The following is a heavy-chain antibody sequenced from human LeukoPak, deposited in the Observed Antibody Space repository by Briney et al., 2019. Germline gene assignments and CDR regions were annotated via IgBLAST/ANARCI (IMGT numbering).Heavy chain of an antibody. CDR2: IDPSDSYT. V-gene: IGHV5-10-1*01. Sequence: GESLKISCKGSGYSFTSYWISWVRQMPGKGLEWMGRIDPSDSYTSYSPSFQGHVTISADKSISTAYLQWSSLKASDTAMYYCARLPIAAAGDLEYFQHWGQGTLVTVSS. J-gene: IGHJ1*01. CDR3: ARLPIAAAGDLEYFQH. CDR1: GYSFTSYW. D-gene: IGHD6-13*01.